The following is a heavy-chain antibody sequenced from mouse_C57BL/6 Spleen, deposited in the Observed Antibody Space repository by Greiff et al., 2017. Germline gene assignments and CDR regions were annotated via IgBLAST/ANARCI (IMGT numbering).Heavy chain of an antibody. D-gene: IGHD2-12*01. CDR1: GFTFSDYY. CDR3: ARHLTTAMDY. J-gene: IGHJ4*01. CDR2: ISNGGGST. V-gene: IGHV5-12*01. Sequence: EVQGVESGGGLVQPGGSLKLSCAASGFTFSDYYMYWVRQTPEKRLEWVAYISNGGGSTYYPDTVKGRFTISRDNAKNTLYLQMSRLKSEDTAMYYCARHLTTAMDYWGQGTSVTVSS.